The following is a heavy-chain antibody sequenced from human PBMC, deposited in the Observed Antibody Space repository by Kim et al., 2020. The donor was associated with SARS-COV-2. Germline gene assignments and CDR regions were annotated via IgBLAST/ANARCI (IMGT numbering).Heavy chain of an antibody. J-gene: IGHJ3*02. CDR2: ISYDGSNK. CDR1: GFTFSSYA. V-gene: IGHV3-30-3*01. D-gene: IGHD6-13*01. CDR3: AEAGKGSSSWYNAFDI. Sequence: GGSLRLSCAASGFTFSSYAMHWVRQAPGKGLEWVAVISYDGSNKYYADSVKGRFTISRDNSKNTLYLQMNSLRAEDTAVYYCAEAGKGSSSWYNAFDIWGQGTMVTVSS.